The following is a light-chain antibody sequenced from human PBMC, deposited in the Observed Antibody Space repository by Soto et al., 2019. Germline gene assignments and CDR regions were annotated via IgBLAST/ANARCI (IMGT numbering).Light chain of an antibody. CDR1: QSVSSSY. Sequence: EIVLTQSAGTLSLSPGERATLSCRASQSVSSSYLAWYQQTPGQAPRLLLYRASSSATGIPHRFSGSGSGTDLTLTISRLEPEDFAVYYCQQYGSSPTLGQGTKVDIK. V-gene: IGKV3-20*01. CDR2: RAS. J-gene: IGKJ1*01. CDR3: QQYGSSPT.